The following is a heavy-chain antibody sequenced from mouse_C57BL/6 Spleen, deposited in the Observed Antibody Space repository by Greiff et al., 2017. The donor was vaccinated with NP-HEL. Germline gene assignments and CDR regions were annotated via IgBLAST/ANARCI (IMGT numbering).Heavy chain of an antibody. V-gene: IGHV5-17*01. CDR2: ISSGSSTI. J-gene: IGHJ2*01. CDR1: GFTFSDYG. CDR3: ARGLTFDY. Sequence: EVKLVESGGGLVKPGGSLKLSCAASGFTFSDYGMHWVRQAPEKGLEWVAYISSGSSTIYYAETVRGRFTISRDNAKNTLFLQMTSLRSEDTAMYYCARGLTFDYWGQGTTLTVSS. D-gene: IGHD4-1*01.